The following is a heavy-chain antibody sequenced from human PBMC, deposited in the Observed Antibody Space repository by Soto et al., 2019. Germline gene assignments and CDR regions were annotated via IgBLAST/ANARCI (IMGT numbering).Heavy chain of an antibody. J-gene: IGHJ1*01. CDR3: ARAVQGSDWYFDR. CDR2: IYYTGVT. V-gene: IGHV4-30-4*01. Sequence: QVQLQESGPGLVKTSETLSLTCTVSGGSISSTTYYWSWIRQPPGKGLEWVGYIYYTGVTFYNPSLKSRLSISLDTSKNQFSLRLTSVTAAVTAVYYCARAVQGSDWYFDRWGQGTLVTVSS. D-gene: IGHD3-9*01. CDR1: GGSISSTTYY.